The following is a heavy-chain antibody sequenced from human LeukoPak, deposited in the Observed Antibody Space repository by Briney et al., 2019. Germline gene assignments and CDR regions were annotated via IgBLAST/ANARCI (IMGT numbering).Heavy chain of an antibody. CDR3: GRGQQLESGGS. D-gene: IGHD6-13*01. CDR1: GFTLDDYG. V-gene: IGHV3-20*01. Sequence: GGSLRLSCAASGFTLDDYGMSWVRQAPGKGLEWVSGINWNGGSTGYADSVKGRFTISRDNAKNSLYLQMNSLRAEDTALYDCGRGQQLESGGSWGQGTLVTVSS. CDR2: INWNGGST. J-gene: IGHJ5*02.